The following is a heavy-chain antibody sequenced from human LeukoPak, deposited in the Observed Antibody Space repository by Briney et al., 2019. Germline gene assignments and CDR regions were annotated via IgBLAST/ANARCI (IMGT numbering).Heavy chain of an antibody. Sequence: SETLSLTCTVSGGSISSYYWSWIRQPPGKGLEWIGYIYYSGSTNYNPSLKSRVTIPVDTSKNQFSLKLSSVTAADTAVYYCARSPFFYDSSGGYDYWGQGTLVTVSS. J-gene: IGHJ4*02. D-gene: IGHD3-22*01. V-gene: IGHV4-59*01. CDR2: IYYSGST. CDR3: ARSPFFYDSSGGYDY. CDR1: GGSISSYY.